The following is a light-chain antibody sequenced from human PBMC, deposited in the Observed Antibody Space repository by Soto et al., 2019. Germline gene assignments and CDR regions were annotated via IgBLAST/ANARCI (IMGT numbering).Light chain of an antibody. CDR1: QSVSSSY. Sequence: ESVLTQSPGTLSLSPGERATLSCRASQSVSSSYLAWYQQKPGQAPRLLIYGASSRATGIPDRFSGSGSGTDFTLTISRLEPEDFAVYYCQQYGSSPNTFGQGTHWRV. J-gene: IGKJ5*01. CDR3: QQYGSSPNT. CDR2: GAS. V-gene: IGKV3-20*01.